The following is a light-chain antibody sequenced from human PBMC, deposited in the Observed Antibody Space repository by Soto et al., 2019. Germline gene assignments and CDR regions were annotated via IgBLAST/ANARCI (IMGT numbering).Light chain of an antibody. CDR1: SSDVGGYNY. CDR2: DVS. Sequence: QSALTQPASVSGSPGQSITISCTGTSSDVGGYNYDSWYQQHPGKAPKLMIYDVSNRPSGVSNRFSGSKSGNTASLTISGLQAEDAADYYCSSYTSSSTYVVFGGGTKLTVL. V-gene: IGLV2-14*01. J-gene: IGLJ2*01. CDR3: SSYTSSSTYVV.